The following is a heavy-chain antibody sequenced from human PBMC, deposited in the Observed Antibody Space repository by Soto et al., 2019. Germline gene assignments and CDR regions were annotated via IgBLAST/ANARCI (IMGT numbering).Heavy chain of an antibody. V-gene: IGHV3-23*01. D-gene: IGHD6-6*01. CDR2: ISGSGGST. J-gene: IGHJ6*02. CDR1: EFTFSSYA. CDR3: ARVPYSSSSGVYYYGMDV. Sequence: PGGSLRLSCAASEFTFSSYAMSWVRQAPGKGLEWVSAISGSGGSTYYADSVKGRFTISRDNSKNTLYLQMNSLRAEDTAVYYCARVPYSSSSGVYYYGMDVWGQGTTVTVSS.